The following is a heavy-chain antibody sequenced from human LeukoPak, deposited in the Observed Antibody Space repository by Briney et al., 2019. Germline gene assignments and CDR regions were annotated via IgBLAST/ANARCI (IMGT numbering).Heavy chain of an antibody. CDR3: AKDMYYYDSSGSIDGAFDI. CDR2: ISDSGGRT. J-gene: IGHJ3*02. CDR1: GFTFSNYA. V-gene: IGHV3-23*01. Sequence: AGGFLRLSCAASGFTFSNYAMSWVRQAPGKGLEWVSTISDSGGRTYYADSVKGRFTISRDNSKNTLYLQMNSLRAEDTAVYYCAKDMYYYDSSGSIDGAFDIWGQGTMVTVSS. D-gene: IGHD3-22*01.